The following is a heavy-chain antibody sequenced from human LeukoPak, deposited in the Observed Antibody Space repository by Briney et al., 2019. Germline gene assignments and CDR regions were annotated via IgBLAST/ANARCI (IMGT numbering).Heavy chain of an antibody. CDR2: INSDGSST. D-gene: IGHD3-22*01. CDR1: GFTFSSYW. J-gene: IGHJ3*02. CDR3: AREFRPYYYDSSGYYFSTPRDAFDI. V-gene: IGHV3-74*01. Sequence: GGSLRLSCAASGFTFSSYWMHWVRQAPGKGLVWVSRINSDGSSTSYADSVRGRFTISRDNAKNTLYLQMNSLRAEDTAVYYCAREFRPYYYDSSGYYFSTPRDAFDIWGQGTMVTVSS.